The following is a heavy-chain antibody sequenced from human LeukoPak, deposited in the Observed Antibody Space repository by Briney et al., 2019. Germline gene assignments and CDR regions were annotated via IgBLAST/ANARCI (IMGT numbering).Heavy chain of an antibody. J-gene: IGHJ4*02. D-gene: IGHD3-22*01. CDR2: ISGSGGST. CDR1: GFTFSSYA. Sequence: PGGSLRLSCAASGFTFSSYAMSWVRPAPGKRLEWVSAISGSGGSTYYADSAKGRFTISRNNSKNTLYLQMNSLRAEDTAVYYCASGSGGYSYNMSPYYYDSSGYYPFDYWGQGTLVTVSS. V-gene: IGHV3-23*01. CDR3: ASGSGGYSYNMSPYYYDSSGYYPFDY.